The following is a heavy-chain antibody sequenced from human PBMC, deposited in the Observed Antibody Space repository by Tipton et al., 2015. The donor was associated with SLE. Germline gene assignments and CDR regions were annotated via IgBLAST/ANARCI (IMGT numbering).Heavy chain of an antibody. Sequence: GSLRLSCSASGFAFSRYSMSWVRQAPGKGLEWVACISDRNTDIHYVDSVKGRFIISRDNAKNSLYLQMNSLRVEDTGVYYCARDHYGSGSWIDYWGQGTLVTVSS. CDR3: ARDHYGSGSWIDY. CDR2: ISDRNTDI. CDR1: GFAFSRYS. D-gene: IGHD3-10*01. J-gene: IGHJ4*02. V-gene: IGHV3-21*03.